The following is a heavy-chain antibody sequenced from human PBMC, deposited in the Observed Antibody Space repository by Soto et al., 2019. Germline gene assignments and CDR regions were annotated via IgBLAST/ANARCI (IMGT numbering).Heavy chain of an antibody. D-gene: IGHD6-19*01. Sequence: ASVKVSCKASGGTFSSYTISWVRQAPGQGLEWMGRIIPILGIANYAQKFQGRVTITADKSTSTAYMELSSLRSEDTAVYYCAREPYSSGFIFDPWGQGTLVTVSS. CDR1: GGTFSSYT. CDR2: IIPILGIA. V-gene: IGHV1-69*04. J-gene: IGHJ5*02. CDR3: AREPYSSGFIFDP.